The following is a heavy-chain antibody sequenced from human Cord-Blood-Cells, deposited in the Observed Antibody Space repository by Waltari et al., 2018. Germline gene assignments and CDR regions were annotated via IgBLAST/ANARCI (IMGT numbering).Heavy chain of an antibody. V-gene: IGHV1-69*01. D-gene: IGHD6-19*01. CDR3: ARDESIAVAGGWFDP. J-gene: IGHJ5*02. Sequence: QVQLVQSGAEVKKPGSSVKVSCKASGGTFRSYAISWVRQAPVQGLEWLGGISPIFGTANYAQKFQGRVTITADESTSTAYMELSSLRSEDTAVYYCARDESIAVAGGWFDPWGQGTLVTVSS. CDR2: ISPIFGTA. CDR1: GGTFRSYA.